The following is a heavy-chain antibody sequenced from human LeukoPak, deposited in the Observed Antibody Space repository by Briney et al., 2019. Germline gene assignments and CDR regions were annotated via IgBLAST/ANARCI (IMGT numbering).Heavy chain of an antibody. Sequence: SVKVSCKASGGTFSSYAISWVRQAPGQGLEWMGGIIPIFGTANYAQRFQGRVTITADESTSTAYMELSSLRSEDTAVYYCARGGYDILTGYYSIWGQGTLVTVSS. CDR2: IIPIFGTA. J-gene: IGHJ4*02. V-gene: IGHV1-69*13. CDR1: GGTFSSYA. CDR3: ARGGYDILTGYYSI. D-gene: IGHD3-9*01.